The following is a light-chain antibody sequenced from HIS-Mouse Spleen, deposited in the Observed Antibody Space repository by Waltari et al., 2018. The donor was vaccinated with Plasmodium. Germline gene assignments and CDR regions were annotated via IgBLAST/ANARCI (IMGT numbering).Light chain of an antibody. J-gene: IGKJ2*01. CDR2: DAS. Sequence: EIVLTQSPATLSLSPGERATLSCRASQSVSSYLAWYQQKPSQAPRLLIYDASNRATGIPARFSGSGSGTDFTLTISRLEPEDFAVYYCQQRSNWMYTFGQGTKLEIK. V-gene: IGKV3-11*01. CDR3: QQRSNWMYT. CDR1: QSVSSY.